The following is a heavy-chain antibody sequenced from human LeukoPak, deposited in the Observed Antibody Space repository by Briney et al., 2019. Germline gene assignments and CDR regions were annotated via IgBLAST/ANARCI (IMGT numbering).Heavy chain of an antibody. CDR3: TRCYGDYGCCYFEL. D-gene: IGHD4-17*01. J-gene: IGHJ2*01. Sequence: GGSLRLSCTVSGFTFGDYAMSWVRQAPGKGLEWVGFIRSKVYGGTIEYAASVKGRFTISRDDSKSIAYLQMNSLKTEDTSVYYCTRCYGDYGCCYFELWGRGTLVTVSS. V-gene: IGHV3-49*04. CDR1: GFTFGDYA. CDR2: IRSKVYGGTI.